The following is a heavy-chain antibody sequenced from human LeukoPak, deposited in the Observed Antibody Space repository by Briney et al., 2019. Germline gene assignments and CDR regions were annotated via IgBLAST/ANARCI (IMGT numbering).Heavy chain of an antibody. V-gene: IGHV1-2*02. J-gene: IGHJ4*02. CDR3: AKSKYYDSSASDY. D-gene: IGHD3-22*01. CDR2: INPNSGGT. Sequence: EASVKVSCKASGYTFTGYYMHWVRQAPGQGLEWMGWINPNSGGTNYAQKFQGRVTMTRDTSISTAYMELSRLRSDDTAVYYCAKSKYYDSSASDYWGQGTLVTVSS. CDR1: GYTFTGYY.